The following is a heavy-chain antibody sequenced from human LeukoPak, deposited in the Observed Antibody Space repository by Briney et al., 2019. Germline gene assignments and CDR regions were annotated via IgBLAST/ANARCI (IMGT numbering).Heavy chain of an antibody. CDR3: ARDYQERYSSGWPQWGFDP. J-gene: IGHJ5*02. CDR2: ISYDGSNK. Sequence: GSLRLSCAASGFTFSSYAMHWVRQAPGKGLEWVAVISYDGSNKYYADSVKGRFTISRDNSKNTLYLQMNSLRAEDTAVYYCARDYQERYSSGWPQWGFDPWGQGTLVTVSS. V-gene: IGHV3-30*04. D-gene: IGHD6-19*01. CDR1: GFTFSSYA.